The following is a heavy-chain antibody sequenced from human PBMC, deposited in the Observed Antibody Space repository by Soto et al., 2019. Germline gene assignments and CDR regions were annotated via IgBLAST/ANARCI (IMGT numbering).Heavy chain of an antibody. CDR3: ARESGYSYGYYYYGTDV. CDR2: IYPGDSDT. V-gene: IGHV5-51*01. D-gene: IGHD5-18*01. J-gene: IGHJ6*02. Sequence: GDPLKISCKGSVYSFSSYCIGWVRQMPGKGLEWMWIIYPGDSDTRYSPSFQGQVTISAEKSISTAYLQWSSLKASDTAMYYCARESGYSYGYYYYGTDVWGQGTTVTVSS. CDR1: VYSFSSYC.